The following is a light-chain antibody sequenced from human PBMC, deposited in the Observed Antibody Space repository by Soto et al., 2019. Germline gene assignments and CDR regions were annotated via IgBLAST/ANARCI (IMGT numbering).Light chain of an antibody. Sequence: GMTQSPAALSVSPGERATLSSRASQNIYSNVAWYQQRPGQAPRLLVYGASTRATGISARFSGSGSGTEFTLTISSLQPDDFATYYCQQYNRYSPFGQRTKVAI. CDR1: QNIYSN. J-gene: IGKJ1*01. CDR3: QQYNRYSP. CDR2: GAS. V-gene: IGKV3-15*01.